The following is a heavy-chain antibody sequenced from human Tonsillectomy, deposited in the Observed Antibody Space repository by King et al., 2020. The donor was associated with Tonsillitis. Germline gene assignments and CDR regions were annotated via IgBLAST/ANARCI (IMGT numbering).Heavy chain of an antibody. CDR1: GFTFSIYW. CDR2: INSDGSST. Sequence: VQLVESGGGFFQPGGSLRLSCAASGFTFSIYWMHWVRQAPGKGLVWVSRINSDGSSTNYADSVKGRFTISRDNAKNTLYLQMNSLRAEDTAVYYCARGGHPYYYDSSGYNYFDYWGQGTLVTVSS. CDR3: ARGGHPYYYDSSGYNYFDY. D-gene: IGHD3-22*01. V-gene: IGHV3-74*01. J-gene: IGHJ4*02.